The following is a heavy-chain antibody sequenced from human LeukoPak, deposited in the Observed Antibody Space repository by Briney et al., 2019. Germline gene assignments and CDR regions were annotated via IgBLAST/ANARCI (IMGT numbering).Heavy chain of an antibody. CDR2: IKQDGSDK. V-gene: IGHV3-7*01. Sequence: GGSLRLSCAASGFTFNNYYMSWVRQAPGKGLEWVANIKQDGSDKYYVDSVKGRFTISRDNAKNSLYLQMNSLRAEDTAVYYCARVAGKITYYYDSSGYPLDYWGQGTLVTVSS. J-gene: IGHJ4*02. D-gene: IGHD3-22*01. CDR1: GFTFNNYY. CDR3: ARVAGKITYYYDSSGYPLDY.